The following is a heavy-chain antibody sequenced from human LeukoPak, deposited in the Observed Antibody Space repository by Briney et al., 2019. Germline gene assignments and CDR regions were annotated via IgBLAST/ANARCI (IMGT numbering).Heavy chain of an antibody. CDR1: GDSFSGHY. CDR3: VRRTRVAMPNAPDLISDF. J-gene: IGHJ4*02. CDR2: ITDGGRT. V-gene: IGHV4-34*01. Sequence: PSETLSLTCAVYGDSFSGHYWSWIRQPPGKGLEWIGEITDGGRTSYSPSLKSRATISIVPSQSQFSLQLDSVTAADTAIYYCVRRTRVAMPNAPDLISDFWGQGTLVTVSS. D-gene: IGHD2-2*01.